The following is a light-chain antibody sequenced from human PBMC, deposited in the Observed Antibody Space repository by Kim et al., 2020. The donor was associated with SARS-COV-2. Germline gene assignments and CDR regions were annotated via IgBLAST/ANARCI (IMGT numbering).Light chain of an antibody. J-gene: IGKJ2*01. CDR3: QQSYSTPYT. CDR1: QSISSY. Sequence: ASVGDRVTITCLASQSISSYLNWYQQKPGKAPKLLIYAASSLQSGVPSRFSGSGSGTDFTLTISSLQPEDFATYYCQQSYSTPYTFGQGTKLEI. V-gene: IGKV1-39*01. CDR2: AAS.